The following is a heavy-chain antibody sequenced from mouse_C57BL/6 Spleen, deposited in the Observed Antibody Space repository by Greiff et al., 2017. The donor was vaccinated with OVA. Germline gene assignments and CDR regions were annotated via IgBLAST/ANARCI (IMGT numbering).Heavy chain of an antibody. V-gene: IGHV1-72*01. CDR3: ARSPTGDYGSSWFAY. CDR2: IDPNSGGT. Sequence: QVQLKQPGAELVKPGASVKLSCKASGYTFTSYWMHWVKQRPGRGLEWIGRIDPNSGGTKYNEKFKSKATLTVDKPSSTAYMQLSSLTSEDSAVYYCARSPTGDYGSSWFAYWGQGTLVTVSA. J-gene: IGHJ3*01. CDR1: GYTFTSYW. D-gene: IGHD1-1*01.